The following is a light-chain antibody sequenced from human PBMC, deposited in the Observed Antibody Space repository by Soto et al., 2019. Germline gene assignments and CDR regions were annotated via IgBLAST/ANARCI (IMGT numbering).Light chain of an antibody. Sequence: EIVLTQSPATLSLSPGERATLSCRASQSVSSYLAWYQQKPGQAPRLLIYDTSNRATGIPARFSCSGSGTEFTLTISSLEPEDFAVYYCQQRSNWPLTFGQGTKLEIK. V-gene: IGKV3-11*01. CDR1: QSVSSY. CDR2: DTS. CDR3: QQRSNWPLT. J-gene: IGKJ2*01.